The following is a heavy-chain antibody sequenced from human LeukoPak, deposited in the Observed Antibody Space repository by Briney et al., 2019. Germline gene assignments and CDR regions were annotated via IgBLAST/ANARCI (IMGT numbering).Heavy chain of an antibody. J-gene: IGHJ5*02. CDR3: ARSPPGVAAAGTGWFDP. CDR1: GGSISNSY. Sequence: LSLTCTVSGGSISNSYWSWIRQAPGKGLEWVSYISSSSSTIYYADSVKGRFTISRDNAKNSLYLQMNSLRDEDTAVYYCARSPPGVAAAGTGWFDPWGQGTLVTVSS. D-gene: IGHD6-13*01. V-gene: IGHV3-11*04. CDR2: ISSSSSTI.